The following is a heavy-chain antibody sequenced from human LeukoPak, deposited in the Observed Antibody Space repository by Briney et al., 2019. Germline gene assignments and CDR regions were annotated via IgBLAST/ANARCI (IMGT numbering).Heavy chain of an antibody. D-gene: IGHD4-17*01. CDR2: IYTSGST. Sequence: SETLSLTCTVSGGSISSYYWSWIRQPAGKGLEWIGRIYTSGSTNYNPSLKSRVTMSVDTSKNQFSLKLSSVTAADTAVYYCARDTGTHFHGYFDYWGQGTLVTVSS. V-gene: IGHV4-4*07. CDR1: GGSISSYY. CDR3: ARDTGTHFHGYFDY. J-gene: IGHJ4*02.